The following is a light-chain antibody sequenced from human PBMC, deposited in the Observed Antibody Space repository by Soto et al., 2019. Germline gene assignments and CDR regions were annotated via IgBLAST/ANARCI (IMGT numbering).Light chain of an antibody. J-gene: IGKJ1*01. CDR3: QQYNNWRT. CDR1: QSVSSN. V-gene: IGKV3-15*01. Sequence: EIVMTQSPATLSVSPGERATLSCRASQSVSSNLAWYQQKPGQAPRLLIYGASTRATGIPARFSGSGSGTEFILTISSLQSEDFAVYYCQQYNNWRTFGQGTKVDI. CDR2: GAS.